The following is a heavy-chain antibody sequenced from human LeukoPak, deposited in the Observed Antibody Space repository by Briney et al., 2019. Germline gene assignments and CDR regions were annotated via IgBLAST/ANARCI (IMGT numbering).Heavy chain of an antibody. V-gene: IGHV4-31*03. CDR1: GGSISSGGYY. CDR2: IYYSGST. Sequence: SGTLSLTCTVSGGSISSGGYYWSWIRQHPGKGLEWIGYIYYSGSTYYNPSLKSRVTISVDTSKNQFSLKLSSVTAADTAVYYCARDHVAAAGTRSRYYYYGMDVWGQGTTVTVSS. D-gene: IGHD6-13*01. CDR3: ARDHVAAAGTRSRYYYYGMDV. J-gene: IGHJ6*02.